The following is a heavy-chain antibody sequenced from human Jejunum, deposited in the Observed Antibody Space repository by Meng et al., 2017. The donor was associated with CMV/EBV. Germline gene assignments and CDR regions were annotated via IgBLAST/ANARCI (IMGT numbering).Heavy chain of an antibody. CDR3: TRADSSNYGSLFDY. V-gene: IGHV4-59*01. Sequence: GSGGSISSYYWSWIRQPPGKGLEWIGYIYYSGSTNYNPSLKSRVTISVDTSKNQFSVKLTYVTAADTAVYYCTRADSSNYGSLFDYLGQGTLVTVSS. CDR2: IYYSGST. J-gene: IGHJ4*02. D-gene: IGHD4-11*01. CDR1: GGSISSYY.